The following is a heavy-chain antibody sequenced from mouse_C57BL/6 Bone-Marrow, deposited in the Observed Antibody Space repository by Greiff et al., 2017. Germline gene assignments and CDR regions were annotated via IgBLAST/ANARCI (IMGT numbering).Heavy chain of an antibody. Sequence: VQLQQSDAELVKPGASVKISCKVSGYTFTDHTIHWMKQRPEQGLEWIGYIYPRDGSTTYNEKFKGKATLTADKSSSTAYMQLNSLTSEDSAVYFCASLYGSSPYYFDYWGQGTTLTVSS. J-gene: IGHJ2*01. D-gene: IGHD1-1*01. V-gene: IGHV1-78*01. CDR2: IYPRDGST. CDR1: GYTFTDHT. CDR3: ASLYGSSPYYFDY.